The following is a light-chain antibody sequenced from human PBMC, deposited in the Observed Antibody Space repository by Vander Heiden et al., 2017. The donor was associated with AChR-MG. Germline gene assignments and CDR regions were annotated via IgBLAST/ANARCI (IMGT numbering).Light chain of an antibody. CDR3: QQSHSSPLT. J-gene: IGKJ4*01. Sequence: ETVLTQSPGTLSLSPGERASLSCRASQSISSYYLAWYQQTPGQAPRLLIYGASNMAAGIPDRFSGSGSGTDFTLTISRLEPEDFAVYYCQQSHSSPLTFGGGTKVEIK. CDR1: QSISSYY. CDR2: GAS. V-gene: IGKV3-20*01.